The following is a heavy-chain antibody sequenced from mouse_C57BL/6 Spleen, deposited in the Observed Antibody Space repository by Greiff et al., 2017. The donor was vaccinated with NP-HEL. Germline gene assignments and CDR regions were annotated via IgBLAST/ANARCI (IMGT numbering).Heavy chain of an antibody. Sequence: EVQVVESGGGLVQPKGSLKLSCAASGFSFNTYAMNWVRQAPGKGLEWVARIRSKSNNYATYYADSVKDRFTISRDDSESMLYLQMNNLKTEDTAMYYCVRQTGTSGPFAYWGQGTLVTVSA. CDR1: GFSFNTYA. CDR2: IRSKSNNYAT. CDR3: VRQTGTSGPFAY. V-gene: IGHV10-1*01. J-gene: IGHJ3*01. D-gene: IGHD4-1*01.